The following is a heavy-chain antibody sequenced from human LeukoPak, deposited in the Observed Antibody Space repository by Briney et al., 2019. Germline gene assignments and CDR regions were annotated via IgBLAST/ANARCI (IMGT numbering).Heavy chain of an antibody. CDR3: ARQSVLGVFDI. CDR1: GFTFSSYS. D-gene: IGHD2-8*02. CDR2: ISSSSSYI. J-gene: IGHJ3*02. V-gene: IGHV3-21*01. Sequence: GGSLRLSCAASGFTFSSYSMNWVRQAPGKGLEWVSSISSSSSYIYYADSVKGRFTISRDNAKNSLYLQMNSLRAEDTAVYYCARQSVLGVFDIWGQGTMVTVSS.